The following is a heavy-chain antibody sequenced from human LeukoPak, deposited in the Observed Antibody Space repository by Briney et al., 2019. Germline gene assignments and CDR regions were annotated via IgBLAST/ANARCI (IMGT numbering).Heavy chain of an antibody. J-gene: IGHJ4*02. CDR1: GFTFRSYW. CDR2: TNSDGSST. CDR3: TRGGGGNSFGQFDS. Sequence: GGSLRLSCAASGFTFRSYWIHWVRQAPGKGLVWVSRTNSDGSSTSYAASVKGRFTISRDNVKNTVYLQMNSLRAEDTAVYYCTRGGGGNSFGQFDSWGQGTLVTVSS. V-gene: IGHV3-74*01. D-gene: IGHD5-18*01.